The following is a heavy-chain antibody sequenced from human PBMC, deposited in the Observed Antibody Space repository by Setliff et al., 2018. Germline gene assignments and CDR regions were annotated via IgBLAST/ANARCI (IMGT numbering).Heavy chain of an antibody. D-gene: IGHD6-19*01. CDR1: GYSFTSYW. V-gene: IGHV5-51*01. CDR2: IYPGDSDT. J-gene: IGHJ3*02. Sequence: PGESLKISCKGSGYSFTSYWIGWVRQMPGKGLEWMGIIYPGDSDTRYSPSFQGQVTISADKSISTAYLQWSSLKASDTAMYYRARQAVAGNDAFDIWGQGTMVTVSS. CDR3: ARQAVAGNDAFDI.